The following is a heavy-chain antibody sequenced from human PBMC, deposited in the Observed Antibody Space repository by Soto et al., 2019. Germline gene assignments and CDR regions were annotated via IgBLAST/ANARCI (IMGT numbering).Heavy chain of an antibody. Sequence: PSETLSLTCTVSGGSISSYYWSWIRQPPGKGLEWIGYIYYSGSTNYNPSLKSRVTISVDTSKNQFSLKLSSVTAADTAVYYCARELIKPKINCSGGSCYRNWFDPWGQGTLVTVSS. J-gene: IGHJ5*02. V-gene: IGHV4-59*01. CDR3: ARELIKPKINCSGGSCYRNWFDP. CDR2: IYYSGST. CDR1: GGSISSYY. D-gene: IGHD2-15*01.